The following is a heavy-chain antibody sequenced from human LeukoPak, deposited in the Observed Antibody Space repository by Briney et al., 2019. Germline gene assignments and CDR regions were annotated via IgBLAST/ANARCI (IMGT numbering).Heavy chain of an antibody. J-gene: IGHJ4*02. CDR2: ISYDGSNK. V-gene: IGHV3-30*04. CDR1: GFTFSSYA. D-gene: IGHD1-26*01. CDR3: AKDKVGATRD. Sequence: GGSLRLSCAASGFTFSSYAMHWVRQTPGKGLEWVAVISYDGSNKYYADSVKGRFTISRDNSKNTLYLQMNSLRAEDTAVYYCAKDKVGATRDWGQGTLVTVSS.